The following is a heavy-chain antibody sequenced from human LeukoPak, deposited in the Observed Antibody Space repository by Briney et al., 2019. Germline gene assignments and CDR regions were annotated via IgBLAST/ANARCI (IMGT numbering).Heavy chain of an antibody. CDR2: IYSGGST. D-gene: IGHD6-13*01. J-gene: IGHJ4*02. CDR1: GXXXSSNX. Sequence: SGXXXSSNXXXXXRXAPGXXLEWVSVIYSGGSTYYADSVKGRFTISRDNSKNTLYLQMNSLRAEDTAVYYCASNSSIAGYWGQGTLVTVSS. V-gene: IGHV3-53*01. CDR3: ASNSSIAGY.